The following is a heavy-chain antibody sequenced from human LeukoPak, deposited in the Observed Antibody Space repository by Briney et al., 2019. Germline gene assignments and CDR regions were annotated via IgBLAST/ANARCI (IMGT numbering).Heavy chain of an antibody. V-gene: IGHV3-72*01. CDR2: TRNKANSYTT. Sequence: GGSLRLSCAASGFTFSDHYMDWVRQAPGKGLEWVGRTRNKANSYTTEYAASVKGRFTISRDDSKNSLYLQMNSLKTEDTAVYFCARDQYYDSSGYYTWGGFDIWGQGTMVTVSS. CDR1: GFTFSDHY. D-gene: IGHD3-22*01. CDR3: ARDQYYDSSGYYTWGGFDI. J-gene: IGHJ3*02.